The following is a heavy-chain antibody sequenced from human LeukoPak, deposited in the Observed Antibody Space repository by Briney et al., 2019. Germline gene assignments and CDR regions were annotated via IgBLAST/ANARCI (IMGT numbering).Heavy chain of an antibody. V-gene: IGHV3-48*03. CDR3: AREDSDYGDPYFDY. CDR1: GFTVSSYE. CDR2: ISSSGSTI. D-gene: IGHD4-17*01. Sequence: GGSLRLSWAASGFTVSSYEMNWVRQAPGKGREWVSYISSSGSTIYYADSGKGRFTISRDNGKNSLYLQMNSLRAEDTGVYYCAREDSDYGDPYFDYWGQGTLVTVSS. J-gene: IGHJ4*02.